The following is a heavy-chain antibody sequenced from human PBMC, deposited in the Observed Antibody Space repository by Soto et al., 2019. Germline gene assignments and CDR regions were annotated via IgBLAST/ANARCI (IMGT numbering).Heavy chain of an antibody. J-gene: IGHJ4*02. V-gene: IGHV1-46*01. Sequence: ASVKVSCKASGYTFTSYYMHWVRQAPGQGLEWMGIINPSGGSTSYAQKFQGRVTMTRDTSTSTVYMELSSLRSEDTAVYYCARDRDDYYDSSGYLFDYWGQGTLVTVSS. CDR2: INPSGGST. CDR1: GYTFTSYY. CDR3: ARDRDDYYDSSGYLFDY. D-gene: IGHD3-22*01.